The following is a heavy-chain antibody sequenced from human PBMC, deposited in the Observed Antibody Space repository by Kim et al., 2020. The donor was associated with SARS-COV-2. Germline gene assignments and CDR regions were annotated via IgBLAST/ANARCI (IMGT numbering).Heavy chain of an antibody. CDR3: ARHGRERYYDSSGYFDY. CDR2: IYYSVST. J-gene: IGHJ4*02. V-gene: IGHV4-39*01. CDR1: GGSISSSSYY. D-gene: IGHD3-22*01. Sequence: SETLSLTCTVSGGSISSSSYYWGWIRQPPGKGLEWIGSIYYSVSTYYNPSLKSRVTISVDTSKNQFSLKLSSVTAADTAVYYCARHGRERYYDSSGYFDYWGQGTLVTVSS.